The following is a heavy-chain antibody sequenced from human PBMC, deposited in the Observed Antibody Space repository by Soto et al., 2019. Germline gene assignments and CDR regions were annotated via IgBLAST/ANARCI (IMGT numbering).Heavy chain of an antibody. CDR3: HGYGY. CDR2: IYSGGST. D-gene: IGHD5-12*01. V-gene: IGHV3-53*01. Sequence: GGSLRLSCAASGLTANYMSWVRQAPGKGLEWVSVIYSGGSTYYIDSVKGRFSISRDISKNTLYLQMNSLRAEDTAVYYCHGYGYWGQGTLVTVSS. CDR1: GLTANY. J-gene: IGHJ4*02.